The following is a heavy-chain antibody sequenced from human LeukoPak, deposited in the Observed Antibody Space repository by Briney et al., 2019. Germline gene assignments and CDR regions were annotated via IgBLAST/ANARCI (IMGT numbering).Heavy chain of an antibody. CDR1: GFTFSSYA. CDR3: ARAGLGYYGSGSYYRGHDAFDI. D-gene: IGHD3-10*01. CDR2: ISYDGSNK. J-gene: IGHJ3*02. Sequence: GRSLRLSCAASGFTFSSYAMHWVRQAPGKGLEWVAVISYDGSNKYYADSAKGRFTISRDNSKNTLYLQMNSLRAEDTAVYYCARAGLGYYGSGSYYRGHDAFDIWGQGTMVTVSS. V-gene: IGHV3-30-3*01.